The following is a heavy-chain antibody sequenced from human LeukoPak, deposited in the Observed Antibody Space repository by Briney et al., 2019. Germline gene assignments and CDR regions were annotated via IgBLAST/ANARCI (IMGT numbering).Heavy chain of an antibody. V-gene: IGHV3-74*01. CDR1: GFTFSGYW. CDR2: INSDGSST. CDR3: AKDFSVLRFLEWLLWFDY. Sequence: GGSLRLSCAASGFTFSGYWMHWVRQAPGKGLVWVSGINSDGSSTSYADSVKGRFTISRDNSKNTLYLQMNSLRAEDTAVYYCAKDFSVLRFLEWLLWFDYWGQGTLVTVSS. J-gene: IGHJ4*02. D-gene: IGHD3-3*01.